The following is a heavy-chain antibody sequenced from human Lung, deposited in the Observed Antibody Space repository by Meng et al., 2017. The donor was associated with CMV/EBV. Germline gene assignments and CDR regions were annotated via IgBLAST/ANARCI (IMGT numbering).Heavy chain of an antibody. Sequence: GGSXRLXCAASGFRFDDYGMSWVRQSPGKGLEWVSRINWNGGATTYADSVKGRFIISRDNTKNSLYLQMDNVRAEDTAVYYCARDPPDWNYPRSYAFDIWXQGTXVT. CDR1: GFRFDDYG. J-gene: IGHJ3*02. D-gene: IGHD1-7*01. CDR2: INWNGGAT. V-gene: IGHV3-20*04. CDR3: ARDPPDWNYPRSYAFDI.